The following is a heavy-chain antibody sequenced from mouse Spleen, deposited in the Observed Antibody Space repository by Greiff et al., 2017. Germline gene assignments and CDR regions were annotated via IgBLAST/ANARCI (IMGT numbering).Heavy chain of an antibody. V-gene: IGHV1-52*01. CDR2: IDPSDSET. CDR1: GYTFTSYW. D-gene: IGHD2-13*01. CDR3: ARRDGDYEDYAMDY. J-gene: IGHJ4*01. Sequence: VQLQQPGAELVRPGSSVKLSCKASGYTFTSYWMHWVKQRPIQGLEWIGNIDPSDSETHYNQKFKDKATLTVDKSSSTAYMQLSSLTSEDSAVYYCARRDGDYEDYAMDYWGQGTSVTVSS.